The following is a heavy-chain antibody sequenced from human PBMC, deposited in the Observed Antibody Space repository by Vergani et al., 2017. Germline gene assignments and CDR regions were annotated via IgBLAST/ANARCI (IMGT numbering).Heavy chain of an antibody. CDR3: ARDPTYYDFWSGYFPLDYYYGMDV. Sequence: QVQLVQSGAEVKKPGASVKVSCKASGYTFTSYGISWVRQAPGQGLEWMGWISAYNGNTNYAQKLQGRVTMTTDTSTSTAYMELRSLRSDDTAVYYCARDPTYYDFWSGYFPLDYYYGMDVWGQGTTVTVSS. J-gene: IGHJ6*02. CDR1: GYTFTSYG. CDR2: ISAYNGNT. V-gene: IGHV1-18*01. D-gene: IGHD3-3*01.